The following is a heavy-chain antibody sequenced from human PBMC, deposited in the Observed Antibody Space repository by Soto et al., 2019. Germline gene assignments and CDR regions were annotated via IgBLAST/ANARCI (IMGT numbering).Heavy chain of an antibody. J-gene: IGHJ6*02. V-gene: IGHV3-33*01. CDR2: IWYDGSNK. D-gene: IGHD6-13*01. CDR3: AREMYSSSWYRDGVYYYGMDV. CDR1: GFTFSSYG. Sequence: PGGSLRLSCAASGFTFSSYGMHWGRQAQGKGLEWVAVIWYDGSNKYYADSVKGRFTISRDNSKNTLYLQMNSLRAEDTAVYYCAREMYSSSWYRDGVYYYGMDVWGEGT.